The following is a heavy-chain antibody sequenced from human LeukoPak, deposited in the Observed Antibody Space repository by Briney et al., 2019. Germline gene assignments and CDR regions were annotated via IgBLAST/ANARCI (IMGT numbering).Heavy chain of an antibody. CDR2: ISGRGEAI. CDR3: AKDRMGIVGATDFDY. V-gene: IGHV3-48*01. CDR1: GFTFSNHN. Sequence: GGSLGLSCAASGFTFSNHNMDWVRQAPGKGLEWISYISGRGEAIFYADSVQGRFTISRDNSKNTLYLQMNSLRAEDTAVYYCAKDRMGIVGATDFDYWGQGTLVTVSS. D-gene: IGHD1-26*01. J-gene: IGHJ4*02.